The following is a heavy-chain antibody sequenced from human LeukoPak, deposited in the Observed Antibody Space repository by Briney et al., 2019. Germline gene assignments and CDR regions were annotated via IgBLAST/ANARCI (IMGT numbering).Heavy chain of an antibody. CDR3: ARAPVVVAANARQYYFDY. D-gene: IGHD2-15*01. V-gene: IGHV1-2*02. Sequence: ASVTVSCKASGYTFTGYYMHWVRQAPGQGLEWMGWNNPNSGGTNYAQKFQGRVTMTRDTSISTAYMELSRLRSDDTAVYYCARAPVVVAANARQYYFDYWGQGTLVTVSS. CDR2: NNPNSGGT. CDR1: GYTFTGYY. J-gene: IGHJ4*02.